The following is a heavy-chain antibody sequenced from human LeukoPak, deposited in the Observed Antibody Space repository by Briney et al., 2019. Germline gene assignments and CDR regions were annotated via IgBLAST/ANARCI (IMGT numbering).Heavy chain of an antibody. J-gene: IGHJ3*02. V-gene: IGHV4-59*08. CDR1: GGSISSYY. CDR3: ARLAYCGGDCYPGGAFDI. D-gene: IGHD2-21*02. CDR2: IYYSGST. Sequence: PSETLPLTCTVSGGSISSYYWSWIRQPPVKGLEWIGYIYYSGSTNYNPSLKSRVTISVDTSKNQFSLKLSSVTAADTAVYYCARLAYCGGDCYPGGAFDIWGQGTMVTVSS.